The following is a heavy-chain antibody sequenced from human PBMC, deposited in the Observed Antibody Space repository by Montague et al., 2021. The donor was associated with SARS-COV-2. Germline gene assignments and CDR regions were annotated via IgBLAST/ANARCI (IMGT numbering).Heavy chain of an antibody. Sequence: SETLSLTCAVYGGSFSGYYCSWIRQPPAKGMEWLWEMTHSGSTNYNPSPKSRVTISVDTSKDQFSLKLTSVTVADTAVYYCARGGTWGIVVVVAVPGLGPFVPLGQGLLVTVSS. CDR1: GGSFSGYY. D-gene: IGHD2-15*01. V-gene: IGHV4-34*01. J-gene: IGHJ5*02. CDR3: ARGGTWGIVVVVAVPGLGPFVP. CDR2: MTHSGST.